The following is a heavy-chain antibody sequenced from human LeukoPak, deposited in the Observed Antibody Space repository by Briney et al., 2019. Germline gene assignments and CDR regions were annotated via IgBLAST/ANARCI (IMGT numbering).Heavy chain of an antibody. D-gene: IGHD3-3*01. J-gene: IGHJ4*02. Sequence: GGSLRLSCAASGFTFSSYWMHWVRQAPGKGLVWVSRINTDGSSTSYADSVKGRFTISRDNAKNTLYLQMNSLRAEDTAVYYCARELRSVPPYYFDYWGQGTLVTVSS. V-gene: IGHV3-74*01. CDR3: ARELRSVPPYYFDY. CDR1: GFTFSSYW. CDR2: INTDGSST.